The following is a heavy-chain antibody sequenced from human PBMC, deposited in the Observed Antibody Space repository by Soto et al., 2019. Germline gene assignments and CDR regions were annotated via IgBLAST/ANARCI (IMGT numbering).Heavy chain of an antibody. J-gene: IGHJ4*02. V-gene: IGHV3-30-3*01. CDR2: ISYDGSNK. CDR3: ARDSSGYSYGSYGFDY. D-gene: IGHD5-18*01. CDR1: GFTFSSYA. Sequence: QVQLVESGGGVVQPGRSLRLSCAASGFTFSSYAMHWVRQAPGKGLEWVAVISYDGSNKYYADSVKGRFTISRDNSKNTLYLQMNSLRAEDTAVDYCARDSSGYSYGSYGFDYWGQGTLVTVSS.